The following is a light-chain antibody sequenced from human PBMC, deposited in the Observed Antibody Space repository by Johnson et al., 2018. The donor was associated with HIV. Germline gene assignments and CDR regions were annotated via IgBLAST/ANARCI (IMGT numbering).Light chain of an antibody. J-gene: IGLJ1*01. CDR2: ENN. CDR1: SSNIGNNY. Sequence: QPVLTQPPSVSAAPGQKVTISCSGSSSNIGNNYVSWYQQFPGTAPKLLIYENNKRPSGIPDRFSGSKSGTSATLGITGLQTGDEADYYCGTWDSSLSIYVFGIGTKVTVL. V-gene: IGLV1-51*02. CDR3: GTWDSSLSIYV.